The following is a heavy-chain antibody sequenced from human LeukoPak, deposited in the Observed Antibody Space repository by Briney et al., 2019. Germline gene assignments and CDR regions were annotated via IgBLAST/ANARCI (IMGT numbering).Heavy chain of an antibody. V-gene: IGHV4-38-2*02. CDR1: NYSIGSGYY. CDR3: ARGLGYV. Sequence: PSETLSLTCTVSNYSIGSGYYWGWIRQPPGKGLEWIGSIYQSGSTYYNLSLKSRVTISLDTSKNQFSLKLNSVTAADTAVYYCARGLGYVWGKGTTVTVSS. CDR2: IYQSGST. J-gene: IGHJ6*04. D-gene: IGHD3-16*01.